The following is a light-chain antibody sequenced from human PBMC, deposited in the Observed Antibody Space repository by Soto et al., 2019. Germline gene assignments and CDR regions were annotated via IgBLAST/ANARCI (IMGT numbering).Light chain of an antibody. CDR2: GAS. CDR1: ERLSSVY. J-gene: IGKJ5*01. Sequence: EVVLTQSPGTLSLSPGERATLSCRASERLSSVYLAWYQQRPGQPPRLLIYGASNRATGIPARFSGSGSGTDFTLTISRLEPEDFAVYFCQQYDKSPPITFGQGTRLEI. CDR3: QQYDKSPPIT. V-gene: IGKV3-20*01.